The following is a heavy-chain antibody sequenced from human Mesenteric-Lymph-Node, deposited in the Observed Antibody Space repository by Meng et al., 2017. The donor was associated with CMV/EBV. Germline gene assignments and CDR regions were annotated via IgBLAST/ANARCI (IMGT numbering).Heavy chain of an antibody. V-gene: IGHV3-30*04. J-gene: IGHJ4*02. CDR2: ISYDGSNE. D-gene: IGHD2-2*01. CDR3: ARDGIAYQLLGRLDY. CDR1: GFTFSIYA. Sequence: GESLKISCAASGFTFSIYAMHWVRQAPGKGLEWVAVISYDGSNEYYADSVKGRFTISRDNSKNTPFLQMNSLRADDTAIYYCARDGIAYQLLGRLDYWGQGTLVTVSS.